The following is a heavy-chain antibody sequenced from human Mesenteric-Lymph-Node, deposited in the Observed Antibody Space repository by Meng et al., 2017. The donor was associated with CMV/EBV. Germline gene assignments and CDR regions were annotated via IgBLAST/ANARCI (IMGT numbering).Heavy chain of an antibody. Sequence: QVQLQQWGAGLFKPSESLSLTCAVSGGSFSGYYWSWICQPPGKGLEWIGEINHSGVPNYNPSLKSRVTISLDRSKNQFSLKLSSVTAEDTAVYYCARGSDIPVNNYWGQGTLVTVSS. CDR2: INHSGVP. CDR3: ARGSDIPVNNY. V-gene: IGHV4-34*01. J-gene: IGHJ4*02. D-gene: IGHD2-15*01. CDR1: GGSFSGYY.